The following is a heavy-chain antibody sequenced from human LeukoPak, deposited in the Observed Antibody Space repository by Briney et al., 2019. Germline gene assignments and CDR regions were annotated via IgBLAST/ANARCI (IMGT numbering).Heavy chain of an antibody. CDR3: AKDPEGEGYFDY. Sequence: PGGSLILSCAASGFTFSSYGMHWVRQAPGKGLERVAVISYDGSNQYYADSVKGRFTISRDNSKNTLYLQMNSLRAEDTAVYYCAKDPEGEGYFDYWGQGTLVTVSS. V-gene: IGHV3-30*18. CDR1: GFTFSSYG. CDR2: ISYDGSNQ. J-gene: IGHJ4*02. D-gene: IGHD3-10*01.